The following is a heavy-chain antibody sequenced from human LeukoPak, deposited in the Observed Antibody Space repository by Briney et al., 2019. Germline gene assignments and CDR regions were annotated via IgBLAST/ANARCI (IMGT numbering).Heavy chain of an antibody. Sequence: PGRSLRLSCAASGFTFSDYGMRWVRQAPGKGPEWVAVVWHDGSNTYYADSVKGRFTISRDNSKNTLYLQMNSLRAEDTAVYYCAKDPDGVDYWGQGTLVTVSS. CDR1: GFTFSDYG. V-gene: IGHV3-33*06. CDR3: AKDPDGVDY. CDR2: VWHDGSNT. J-gene: IGHJ4*02. D-gene: IGHD3-16*01.